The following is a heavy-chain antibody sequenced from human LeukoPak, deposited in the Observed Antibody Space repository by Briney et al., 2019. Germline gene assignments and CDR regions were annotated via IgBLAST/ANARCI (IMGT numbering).Heavy chain of an antibody. V-gene: IGHV3-48*01. CDR1: GFTFSSYE. D-gene: IGHD3-22*01. CDR3: AVWDYYYDSSGYRDDAFDI. J-gene: IGHJ3*02. Sequence: GGSLRLSCAASGFTFSSYEMNWVRQAPGKGLEWVSYISSSSSTIYYADSVKGRFTISRDNAKNSLYLQMNSLRAEDTAVYYCAVWDYYYDSSGYRDDAFDIWGQGTMVTVSS. CDR2: ISSSSSTI.